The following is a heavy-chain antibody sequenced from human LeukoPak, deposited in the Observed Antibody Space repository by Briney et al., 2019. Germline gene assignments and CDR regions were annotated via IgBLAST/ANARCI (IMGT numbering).Heavy chain of an antibody. CDR1: GFTFDDYA. CDR2: ISWNSGSI. D-gene: IGHD3-10*01. Sequence: PGGSLRLSCAASGFTFDDYAMHWVRQAPGKGLGWVSGISWNSGSIGYADSVKGRFTISRDNAKNSLYLQMNSLRAEDTALYYCAKDLYRGAYGSGDYWGQGTLVTVSS. J-gene: IGHJ4*02. V-gene: IGHV3-9*01. CDR3: AKDLYRGAYGSGDY.